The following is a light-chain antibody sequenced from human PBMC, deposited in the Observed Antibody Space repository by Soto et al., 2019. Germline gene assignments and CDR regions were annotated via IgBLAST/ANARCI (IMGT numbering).Light chain of an antibody. V-gene: IGLV2-14*01. CDR2: EVS. CDR1: SSDVGNYNF. CDR3: SSYTTSSTLV. Sequence: QSALTQPASVSGSPGQSITISCTGTSSDVGNYNFVSWFQHHPGNAPKLMIYEVSSRPSGVSNRFSGSKSGNTASLTISGLQAEDEADYYCSSYTTSSTLVFGGRTKLTVL. J-gene: IGLJ3*02.